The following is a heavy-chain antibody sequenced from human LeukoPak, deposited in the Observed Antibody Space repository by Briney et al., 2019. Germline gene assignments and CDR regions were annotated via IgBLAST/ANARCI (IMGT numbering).Heavy chain of an antibody. V-gene: IGHV1-69*05. CDR2: IIPIFGTA. CDR3: ARRNYLDY. Sequence: SVKVSCKASGGTFSSYAISWVRQAPGQGLEWMGGIIPIFGTANYAQKFQGRVTMTRDTSTSTVYMELSSLRSEDTAVYYCARRNYLDYWGQGTLVTVSS. J-gene: IGHJ4*02. CDR1: GGTFSSYA.